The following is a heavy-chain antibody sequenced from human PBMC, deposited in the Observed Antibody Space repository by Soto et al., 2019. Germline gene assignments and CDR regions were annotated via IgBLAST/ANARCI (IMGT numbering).Heavy chain of an antibody. CDR2: ISPSDGSA. Sequence: ASVKVSCKXSGYTFTMYYMHWVRQAPGQGLEWMGTISPSDGSATYAQKFQGRVSMTRDTSTSTVYMELSSLRSEDTAVYYCARDLGGNWLDPWGQGALVTVSS. CDR1: GYTFTMYY. J-gene: IGHJ5*02. CDR3: ARDLGGNWLDP. V-gene: IGHV1-46*01. D-gene: IGHD3-16*01.